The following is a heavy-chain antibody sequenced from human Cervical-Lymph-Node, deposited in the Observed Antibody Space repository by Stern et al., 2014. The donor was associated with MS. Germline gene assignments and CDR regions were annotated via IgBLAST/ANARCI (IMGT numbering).Heavy chain of an antibody. CDR2: IDWDDDK. CDR1: GFSLSTRGMR. Sequence: QVTLRESGPALVKPTQTLTLTCTFSGFSLSTRGMRVSWIRQPPGKALEWLARIDWDDDKFYSTSLKTRLTISKDTSKNQVVLTMTNMDPVDTATYYCARMPTTGSFDYWGQGTLVTVSS. J-gene: IGHJ4*02. CDR3: ARMPTTGSFDY. D-gene: IGHD4-17*01. V-gene: IGHV2-70*04.